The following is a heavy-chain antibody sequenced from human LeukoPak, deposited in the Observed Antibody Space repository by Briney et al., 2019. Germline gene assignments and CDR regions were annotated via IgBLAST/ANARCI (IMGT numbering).Heavy chain of an antibody. CDR3: ARGTGTSWFDV. V-gene: IGHV1-2*02. J-gene: IGHJ5*02. CDR1: GYTFTDHY. Sequence: ASVKVSCKASGYTFTDHYMHWVRQAPGQGLEWMGWMNSKTGDTNYALKFQGRVTMTGDTSIKTAHMDLSSLTSDDTAVYYCARGTGTSWFDVWGQGTLVTVSS. CDR2: MNSKTGDT. D-gene: IGHD1-7*01.